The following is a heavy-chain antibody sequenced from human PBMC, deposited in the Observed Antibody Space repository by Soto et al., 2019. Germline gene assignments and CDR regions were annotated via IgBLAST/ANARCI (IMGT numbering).Heavy chain of an antibody. CDR1: GFTFSSYG. CDR3: AKNWAPLDY. CDR2: IWYDGSNK. J-gene: IGHJ4*02. D-gene: IGHD7-27*01. Sequence: QVQLVESGGGVVQPGRSLRLSCAASGFTFSSYGMHWVRQAPGKGLEWVAVIWYDGSNKYYADSVKGRFTISRDNSKNTLYLQMNSLRAEDTAVYYCAKNWAPLDYWGQGTLVTVSS. V-gene: IGHV3-33*06.